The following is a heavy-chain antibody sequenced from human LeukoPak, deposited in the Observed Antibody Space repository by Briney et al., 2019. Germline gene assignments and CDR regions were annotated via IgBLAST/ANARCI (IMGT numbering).Heavy chain of an antibody. D-gene: IGHD2-2*01. V-gene: IGHV3-30*18. Sequence: GRSLRLSCVASGFTLSNYAMHWVRQAPGKGLEWVRVISTDGKDKKYADSVKGRFAISRDNSKNTLDLQMNSLRAEDTAVYYCTKDQKWGPADYYFDSWGQGTLVTVSS. CDR2: ISTDGKDK. J-gene: IGHJ4*02. CDR3: TKDQKWGPADYYFDS. CDR1: GFTLSNYA.